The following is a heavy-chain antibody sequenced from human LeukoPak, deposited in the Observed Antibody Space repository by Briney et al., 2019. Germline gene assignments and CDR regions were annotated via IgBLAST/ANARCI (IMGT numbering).Heavy chain of an antibody. Sequence: GGSLRLSCAASGFTFSSYAMHWVRQAPGKGLEWVAVISYDGSNKYYADSVKGRFTISRDNSKNTLYLQMNSLRAKDTAVYYCARDITPLYYYGMDVWGQGTTVTVSS. J-gene: IGHJ6*02. V-gene: IGHV3-30-3*01. CDR1: GFTFSSYA. CDR2: ISYDGSNK. CDR3: ARDITPLYYYGMDV.